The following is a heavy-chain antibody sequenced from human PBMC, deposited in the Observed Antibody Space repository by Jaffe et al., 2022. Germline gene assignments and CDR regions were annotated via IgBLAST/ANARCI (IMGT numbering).Heavy chain of an antibody. V-gene: IGHV3-23*01. CDR3: ANLVGPNWAPYNWFDP. D-gene: IGHD1-1*01. J-gene: IGHJ5*02. CDR2: ISGSGGST. Sequence: EVQLLESGGGLVQPGGSLRLSCAASGFTFSSYAMSWVRQAPGKGLEWVSAISGSGGSTYYADSVKGRFTISRDNSKNTLYLQMNSLRAEDTAVYYCANLVGPNWAPYNWFDPWGQGTLVTVSS. CDR1: GFTFSSYA.